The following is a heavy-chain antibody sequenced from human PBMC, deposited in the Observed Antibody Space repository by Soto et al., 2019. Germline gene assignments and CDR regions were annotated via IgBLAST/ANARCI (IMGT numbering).Heavy chain of an antibody. Sequence: PGGSLRLSCAASGFTFSSYSMNWVRQAPGKGLEWVSSISSSSSYIYYADSVKGRFTISRDNAKNSLYLQMNSLRAEDTAVYYCARDPSYYYGSGRRFDPWGQGTLVTVSS. CDR1: GFTFSSYS. V-gene: IGHV3-21*01. CDR3: ARDPSYYYGSGRRFDP. CDR2: ISSSSSYI. D-gene: IGHD3-10*01. J-gene: IGHJ5*02.